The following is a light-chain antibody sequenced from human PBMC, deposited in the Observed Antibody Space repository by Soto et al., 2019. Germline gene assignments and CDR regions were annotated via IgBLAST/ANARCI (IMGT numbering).Light chain of an antibody. CDR3: QQANSFTIT. CDR1: QSISSY. V-gene: IGKV1-39*01. J-gene: IGKJ5*01. CDR2: AAS. Sequence: DIQMTQSPSSLSASVGDRVTITCRASQSISSYLNWYQQKPGKAPKLLIYAASSLQSGVPSRFSGSGAGTDFTLPISSLQPEDFETDFCQQANSFTITFGQGTRLEIK.